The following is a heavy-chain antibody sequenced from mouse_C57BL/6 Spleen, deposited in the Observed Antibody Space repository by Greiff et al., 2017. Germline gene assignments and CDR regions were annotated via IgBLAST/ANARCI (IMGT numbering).Heavy chain of an antibody. V-gene: IGHV1-9*01. J-gene: IGHJ3*01. CDR2: ILPGSGCT. CDR1: GYTFTGYW. CDR3: ARKDSSGFAY. D-gene: IGHD3-2*02. Sequence: QVQLKESGAELMKPGASVKLSCKATGYTFTGYWIEWVKQRPGHGLEWIGEILPGSGCTNYNEKFKGKATFAADTSSNTAYMQLSSLTTEDSAIYYCARKDSSGFAYWGQGTLVTVSA.